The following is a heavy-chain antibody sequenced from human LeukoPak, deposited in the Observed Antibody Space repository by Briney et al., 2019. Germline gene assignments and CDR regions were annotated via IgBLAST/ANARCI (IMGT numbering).Heavy chain of an antibody. D-gene: IGHD3-10*01. CDR1: GGSISGSSYY. CDR2: IXXSGXT. CDR3: ARHYGP. Sequence: AETLSLTCTVSGGSISGSSYYWGWIRQPPGKGLEWIGSIXXSGXTXXXPSLKSRVTISVDTSKSQFSLKLNSVTATDTAVYYCARHYGPWGQGTLVTVSS. V-gene: IGHV4-39*01. J-gene: IGHJ4*02.